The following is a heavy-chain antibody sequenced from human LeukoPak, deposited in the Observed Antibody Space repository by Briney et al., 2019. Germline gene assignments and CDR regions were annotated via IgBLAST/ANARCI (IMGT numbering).Heavy chain of an antibody. CDR3: AKINTSGAGYYYGMDV. CDR2: ISGSGGST. Sequence: PGGSLRLSCAASGFTFSSYAMSWVRQAPGKGLEWVSAISGSGGSTYYADSVKGRFTISRDNSKNTLYLQMNSLRAEDTAVYYCAKINTSGAGYYYGMDVWGQGTTVTVSS. V-gene: IGHV3-23*01. CDR1: GFTFSSYA. D-gene: IGHD3-10*01. J-gene: IGHJ6*02.